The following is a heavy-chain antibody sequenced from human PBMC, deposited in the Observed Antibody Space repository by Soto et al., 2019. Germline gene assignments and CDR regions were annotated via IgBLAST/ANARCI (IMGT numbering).Heavy chain of an antibody. D-gene: IGHD6-19*01. J-gene: IGHJ4*02. CDR2: IGTAGDT. V-gene: IGHV3-13*01. Sequence: EVQLVESGGGLVQPGGSLRLSCAASGFTFSTYDMHWVRQAKGKGLEWVSAIGTAGDTYYPGSVKGRFTISRENAKNSLYLQMSSLRAEDTAVYYCARGQWLGYWGQGTLVTVSS. CDR1: GFTFSTYD. CDR3: ARGQWLGY.